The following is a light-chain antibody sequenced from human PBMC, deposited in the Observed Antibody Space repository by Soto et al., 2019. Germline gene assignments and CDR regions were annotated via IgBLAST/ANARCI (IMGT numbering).Light chain of an antibody. CDR2: DVT. J-gene: IGLJ1*01. CDR3: CSYAGTYTLYV. CDR1: SSDVGGYDL. Sequence: QSALTQPCSLSGSPGQSVTISCTGTSSDVGGYDLVSWYQQQPGKAPKLMIYDVTKRPSGVPDRFSGSRSGNTASLTVSGLQAEDDADYYCCSYAGTYTLYVFGTGTEVTVL. V-gene: IGLV2-11*01.